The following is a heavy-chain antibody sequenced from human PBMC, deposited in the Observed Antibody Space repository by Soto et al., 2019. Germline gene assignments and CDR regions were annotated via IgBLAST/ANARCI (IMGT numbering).Heavy chain of an antibody. CDR1: GDSVSSNTAA. V-gene: IGHV6-1*01. CDR2: TYYRSKWYN. J-gene: IGHJ3*02. D-gene: IGHD3-16*02. Sequence: SQTLSLTCAISGDSVSSNTAAWDWIRQSPPRGLEWLGRTYYRSKWYNDYAVSVKSRITINPDTSKNQFSLQLNSVTPEDTAVYYCARDDYIWGSYRPTNDAFDIWGQGTMVTVSS. CDR3: ARDDYIWGSYRPTNDAFDI.